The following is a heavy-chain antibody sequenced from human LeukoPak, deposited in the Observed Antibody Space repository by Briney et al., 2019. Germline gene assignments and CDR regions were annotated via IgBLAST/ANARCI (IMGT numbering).Heavy chain of an antibody. Sequence: GGSLRLSCAASGFTFSSYGMSWVRQAPGKGLEWVSAISGSGGSTYYADSVKGRFTVSRDNSKNTLYLQMNSLRAEDTAVYYCAKSGYDWYYFDYWGQGTLVTVSS. J-gene: IGHJ4*02. CDR1: GFTFSSYG. CDR3: AKSGYDWYYFDY. CDR2: ISGSGGST. V-gene: IGHV3-23*01. D-gene: IGHD5-12*01.